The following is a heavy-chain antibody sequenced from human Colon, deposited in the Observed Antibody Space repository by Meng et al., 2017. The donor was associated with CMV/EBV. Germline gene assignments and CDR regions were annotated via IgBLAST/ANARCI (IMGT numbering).Heavy chain of an antibody. V-gene: IGHV1-69*10. CDR3: ARGGATVTTSVWDS. CDR2: IVPLRGIR. D-gene: IGHD4-17*01. J-gene: IGHJ4*02. CDR1: GGTFTSYT. Sequence: SVKVSCKASGGTFTSYTISWVRQAPGQGLEWMGWIVPLRGIRNYAQKFQGRVAISADKSTSTTYMELTSLKSEDTAVYYCARGGATVTTSVWDSWGQGTLVTVSS.